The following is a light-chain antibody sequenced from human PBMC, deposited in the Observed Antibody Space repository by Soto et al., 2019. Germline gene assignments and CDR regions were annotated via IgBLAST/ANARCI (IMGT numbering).Light chain of an antibody. CDR1: QSISRY. CDR3: QQNYRNTPWT. V-gene: IGKV1-39*01. J-gene: IGKJ1*01. CDR2: AAS. Sequence: DIEMTQSPSSLSASIGETVTVTCRASQSISRYLNLYQQKPGKAPTLLISAASSLERGVPLRFSGGGSGTEFTLTISSLQPEDFATYYCQQNYRNTPWTFGQGTKVDIK.